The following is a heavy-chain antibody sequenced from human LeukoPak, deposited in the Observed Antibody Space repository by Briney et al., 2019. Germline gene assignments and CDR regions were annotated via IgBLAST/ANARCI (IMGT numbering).Heavy chain of an antibody. CDR1: GFTFEDST. Sequence: HPGRSLRLSCTTSGFTFEDSTVTWFRQAPGKGLEWIGFIGREANGGTPEYAASLEGRFTISRDNYKSVAYLEMNSLKSEDTAVYFCARDSRESLMASVNAFDVWGHGTMVTVSS. V-gene: IGHV3-49*03. CDR2: IGREANGGTP. J-gene: IGHJ3*01. D-gene: IGHD5-24*01. CDR3: ARDSRESLMASVNAFDV.